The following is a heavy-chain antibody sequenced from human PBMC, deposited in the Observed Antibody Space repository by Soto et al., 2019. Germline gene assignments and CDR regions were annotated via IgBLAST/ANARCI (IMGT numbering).Heavy chain of an antibody. J-gene: IGHJ4*02. V-gene: IGHV1-3*01. CDR2: INAGNDNT. CDR1: GYTFTSYA. CDR3: AVWFGELFPRFDY. D-gene: IGHD3-10*01. Sequence: VASVKVSCKASGYTFTSYAMHWVRQAPGQRLEWMGWINAGNDNTKYSQKFQGRDTITRDTSASTAYMELSSLRSEDTSVYYCAVWFGELFPRFDYWGQGTLVTVSS.